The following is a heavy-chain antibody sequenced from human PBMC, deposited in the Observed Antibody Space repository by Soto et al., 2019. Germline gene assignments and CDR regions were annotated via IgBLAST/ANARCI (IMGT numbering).Heavy chain of an antibody. V-gene: IGHV1-69*02. CDR3: ARGPLVVLNYFES. CDR1: GGTFRNYP. CDR2: IFPLTDIP. Sequence: QVQLVQSGTEVKKPGSSVKVSCKASGGTFRNYPINWVRQAPGQGLEWMGSIFPLTDIPDYAQNFQARLTISADKSTNTAYMELSRLTSDDTAMYFWARGPLVVLNYFESWGQGTLVTVSS. J-gene: IGHJ4*02.